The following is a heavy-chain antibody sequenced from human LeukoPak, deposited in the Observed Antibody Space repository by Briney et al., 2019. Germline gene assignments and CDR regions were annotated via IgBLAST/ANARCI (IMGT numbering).Heavy chain of an antibody. CDR1: GYTFTSYP. CDR3: ARDDYGDY. CDR2: INPNSGGT. Sequence: ASVKVSCKASGYTFTSYPMNWVRQAPGQGLEWMGWINPNSGGTNYAQKFQGRVTMTRDMSTSTVYMELSSLRSEDTAVYYCARDDYGDYWGQGTLVTVSS. V-gene: IGHV1-2*02. J-gene: IGHJ4*02.